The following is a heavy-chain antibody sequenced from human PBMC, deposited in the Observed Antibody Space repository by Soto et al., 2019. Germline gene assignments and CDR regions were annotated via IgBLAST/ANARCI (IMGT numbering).Heavy chain of an antibody. D-gene: IGHD2-8*01. CDR1: GGSISGSYYY. CDR2: VFYTGFT. J-gene: IGHJ6*02. Sequence: SETLSLTCAVSGGSISGSYYYWGWLRQSPGKGPDWIGSVFYTGFTSYNPSLESRVSVSVETSKNQFSLKVSGVSAADTAVYYCARDPIMVYATDYYYRMDVWGQGTTVTVSS. CDR3: ARDPIMVYATDYYYRMDV. V-gene: IGHV4-39*02.